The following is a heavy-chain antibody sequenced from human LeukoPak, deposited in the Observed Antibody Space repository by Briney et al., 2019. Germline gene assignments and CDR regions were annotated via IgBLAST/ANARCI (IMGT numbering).Heavy chain of an antibody. CDR1: GFTFSRYY. J-gene: IGHJ3*02. Sequence: GGSLRLSCAASGFTFSRYYMNWVRQAPGKGLEWVSCISGNSASAHYADSLKGRFTISRDNAKNSLYLQINSLRAEDTAMYYCATYLARANAFDIWGQGTMVTVSS. CDR2: ISGNSASA. D-gene: IGHD2-8*01. V-gene: IGHV3-21*01. CDR3: ATYLARANAFDI.